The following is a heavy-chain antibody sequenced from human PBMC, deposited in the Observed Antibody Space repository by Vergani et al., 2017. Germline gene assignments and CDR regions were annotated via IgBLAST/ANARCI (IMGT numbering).Heavy chain of an antibody. Sequence: QVQLVQSGAEVKKPGSSVKVSCKASGGTFSSYALNWVRQAPGQGLEWMGSIIPSLATTIYAQKFQGRVTITADESTSTAYMELSSLKSEDTAVFYCARATCSGGSCYQGFEYWGQGSLVTVSS. V-gene: IGHV1-69*11. CDR2: IIPSLATT. CDR1: GGTFSSYA. J-gene: IGHJ4*02. CDR3: ARATCSGGSCYQGFEY. D-gene: IGHD2-15*01.